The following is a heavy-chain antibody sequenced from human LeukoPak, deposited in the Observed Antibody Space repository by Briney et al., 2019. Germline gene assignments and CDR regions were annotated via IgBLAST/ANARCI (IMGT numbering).Heavy chain of an antibody. CDR2: ISWNSGSI. V-gene: IGHV3-9*01. Sequence: GGSLRLSCAASGFTFDDYAMHGVRQAPGKGLEGLSGISWNSGSIGYADSVKGRFTISRDNAKNSLYLQMISLRAEDTALYYCAKGYDSSGYYYDLDYWGQGTLVTVSS. CDR3: AKGYDSSGYYYDLDY. D-gene: IGHD3-22*01. J-gene: IGHJ4*02. CDR1: GFTFDDYA.